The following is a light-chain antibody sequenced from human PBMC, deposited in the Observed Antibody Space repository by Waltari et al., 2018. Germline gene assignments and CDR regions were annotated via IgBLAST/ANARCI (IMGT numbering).Light chain of an antibody. CDR1: SSNVGSNS. Sequence: QSVLTQSPSASGTPGQRVTISCPGSSSNVGSNSVDWYQKLPGTAPKLLTYSNTQRPSGVPDRFSGSKSGTSASLAISGLQSEDEAEYFCAAWDDSLTGYVFGTGTKVTVL. V-gene: IGLV1-44*01. CDR2: SNT. J-gene: IGLJ1*01. CDR3: AAWDDSLTGYV.